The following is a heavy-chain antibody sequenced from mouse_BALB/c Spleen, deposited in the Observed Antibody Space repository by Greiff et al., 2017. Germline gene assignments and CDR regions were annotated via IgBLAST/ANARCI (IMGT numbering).Heavy chain of an antibody. CDR1: GFNINDYY. J-gene: IGHJ3*01. CDR2: IDPENGDT. Sequence: VQLKQSGAELVRPGASVKLSCTASGFNINDYYMYWVKQRPEQGLEWIGWIDPENGDTEYAPKFPGKATMTADTSSNTAYLQLSSLTSEDTAVYYCDAEGDGTSFAYWGQGTLVTVSA. CDR3: DAEGDGTSFAY. D-gene: IGHD2-1*01. V-gene: IGHV14-4*02.